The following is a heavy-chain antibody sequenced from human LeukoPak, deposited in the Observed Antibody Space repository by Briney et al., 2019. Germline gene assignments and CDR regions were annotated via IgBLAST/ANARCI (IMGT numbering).Heavy chain of an antibody. V-gene: IGHV3-48*03. CDR3: ARIPLCGSDCYSDY. CDR2: ISSSGSTI. J-gene: IGHJ4*02. Sequence: PGGSLRLSCAASGFTFSSYEMNWVRQAPGKGLEWVSYISSSGSTIYYADSVKGRFTISRDNAKNSLYLQMSSLRAEDTAVYYCARIPLCGSDCYSDYWGQGTLVTVSS. D-gene: IGHD2-21*02. CDR1: GFTFSSYE.